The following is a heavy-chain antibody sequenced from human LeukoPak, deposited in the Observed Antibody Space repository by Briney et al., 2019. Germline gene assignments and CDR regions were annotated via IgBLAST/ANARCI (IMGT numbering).Heavy chain of an antibody. CDR1: GYTFTSYG. V-gene: IGHV1-18*01. CDR2: ISAYNGNT. D-gene: IGHD6-13*01. Sequence: GASVKVSCKASGYTFTSYGISWVRQAPGQGLEWMGWISAYNGNTSYAQKLQGRVTMTTDTSTSTAYMELRSLRSDDTAVYYCARDHPGLAAAGILGNSLGMDVWGQGTTVTVSS. J-gene: IGHJ6*02. CDR3: ARDHPGLAAAGILGNSLGMDV.